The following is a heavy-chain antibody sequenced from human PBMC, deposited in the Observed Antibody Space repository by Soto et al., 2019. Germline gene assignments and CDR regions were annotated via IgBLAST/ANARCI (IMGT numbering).Heavy chain of an antibody. D-gene: IGHD2-2*02. CDR2: ISGSGGST. J-gene: IGHJ4*02. Sequence: SLRLSCAASGFTFSSYAMSWVRQAPGKGLEWVSAISGSGGSTYYADSVKGRFTISRDNSKNTLYLQMNSLRAEDTAVYYCAKGRGSVGYCSSTSCYTSFDYWGQGTLVTVSS. V-gene: IGHV3-23*01. CDR1: GFTFSSYA. CDR3: AKGRGSVGYCSSTSCYTSFDY.